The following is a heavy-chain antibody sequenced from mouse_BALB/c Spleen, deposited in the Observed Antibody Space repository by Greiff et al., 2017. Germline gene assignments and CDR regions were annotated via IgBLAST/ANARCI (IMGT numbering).Heavy chain of an antibody. CDR2: ISDGGSYT. CDR1: GFTFSDYY. V-gene: IGHV5-4*02. Sequence: EVQGVESGGGLVKPGGSLKLSCAASGFTFSDYYMYWVRQTPEKRLEWVATISDGGSYTYYPDSVKGRFTISRDNAKNNLYLQMSSLKSEDTAMYYCARGGYYGSSYPYYYAMDYWGQGTSVTVSS. J-gene: IGHJ4*01. D-gene: IGHD1-1*01. CDR3: ARGGYYGSSYPYYYAMDY.